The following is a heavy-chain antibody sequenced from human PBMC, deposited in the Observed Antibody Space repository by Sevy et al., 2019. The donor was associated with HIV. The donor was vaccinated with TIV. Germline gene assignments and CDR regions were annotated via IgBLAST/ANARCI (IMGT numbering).Heavy chain of an antibody. V-gene: IGHV3-33*01. CDR2: IGYDGNNK. Sequence: GSLRLSCAGSGFTPSTYGMHWVRQAPGKGLEWVAVIGYDGNNKYYADSVKGRFTISRDNSKNTLFLQMDSPRAEDTAVYYCARDPRMYGDYLLAYFDYWGQGALVTVSS. CDR3: ARDPRMYGDYLLAYFDY. J-gene: IGHJ4*02. CDR1: GFTPSTYG. D-gene: IGHD2-8*01.